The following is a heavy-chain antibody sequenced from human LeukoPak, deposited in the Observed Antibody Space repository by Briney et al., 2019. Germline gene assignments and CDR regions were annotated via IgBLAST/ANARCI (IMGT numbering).Heavy chain of an antibody. CDR1: GFTVSSNY. J-gene: IGHJ6*04. CDR2: INSYSSYI. D-gene: IGHD3-22*01. Sequence: GGSLRLSCAASGFTVSSNYMSWVRQAPGKGLEWVSSINSYSSYIYYVDSVKGRFTISRDNAKNSLYLQMNSLRAEDTAVYYCARGPTMKMDVWGKGTTVTVSS. CDR3: ARGPTMKMDV. V-gene: IGHV3-21*01.